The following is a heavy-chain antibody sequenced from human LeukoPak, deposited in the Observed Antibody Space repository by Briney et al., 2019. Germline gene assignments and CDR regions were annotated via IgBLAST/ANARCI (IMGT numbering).Heavy chain of an antibody. J-gene: IGHJ4*02. Sequence: GGSLRLSCAASGFTFSSYAMSWVRQAPGKGLEWVSAISGSGGSTYYADSVKGRFTISRDSSKNTLYLQMNSLRAEDTAIYYCARVIRAPPGKGYFDYWGQGTLVTVSS. CDR3: ARVIRAPPGKGYFDY. V-gene: IGHV3-23*01. CDR2: ISGSGGST. D-gene: IGHD6-13*01. CDR1: GFTFSSYA.